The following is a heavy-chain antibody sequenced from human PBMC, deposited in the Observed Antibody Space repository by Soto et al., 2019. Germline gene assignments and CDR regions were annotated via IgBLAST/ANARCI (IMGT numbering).Heavy chain of an antibody. V-gene: IGHV2-5*01. CDR1: GFSLSIIGVG. Sequence: GSGPTLVNPTQTLTLTCTLSGFSLSIIGVGVGWVRQPPGKALEWLALIYWNDDKRYTPSLKSRLTITKDSSENQVVLTMTSMDPVDTGTYYCAHVGFWSDYYAFENWGQGTLVIVSS. CDR2: IYWNDDK. J-gene: IGHJ4*02. CDR3: AHVGFWSDYYAFEN. D-gene: IGHD3-3*01.